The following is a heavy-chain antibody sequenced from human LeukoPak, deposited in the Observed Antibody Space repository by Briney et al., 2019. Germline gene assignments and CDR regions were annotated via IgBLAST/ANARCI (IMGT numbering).Heavy chain of an antibody. CDR2: IYLSGRT. CDR1: GGSISSSNW. J-gene: IGHJ4*02. Sequence: PSETLSLTCGVSGGSISSSNWWNWVRQPPGKGLEWIGEIYLSGRTSYNPSLKSRVTISADKSKNQFSLKVSSVTAADTAVYYCARASYSYDINGWVPFDYWGQGTLVTVSS. V-gene: IGHV4-4*02. CDR3: ARASYSYDINGWVPFDY. D-gene: IGHD3-22*01.